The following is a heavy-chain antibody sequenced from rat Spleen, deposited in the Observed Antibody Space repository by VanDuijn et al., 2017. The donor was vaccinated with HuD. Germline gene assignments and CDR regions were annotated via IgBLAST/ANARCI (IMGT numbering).Heavy chain of an antibody. CDR1: GFTFSDYY. V-gene: IGHV5-20*01. CDR3: TTWFAY. CDR2: ISHDGGST. Sequence: EVQLVESDGGLVQPGRSLKLSCAASGFTFSDYYMAWVRQAPTKGLEWVASISHDGGSTYYRDSVKGRFTISRDIAKSSLYLQMDSLRSEDTATYYCTTWFAYWGQGTLVTVSS. J-gene: IGHJ3*01.